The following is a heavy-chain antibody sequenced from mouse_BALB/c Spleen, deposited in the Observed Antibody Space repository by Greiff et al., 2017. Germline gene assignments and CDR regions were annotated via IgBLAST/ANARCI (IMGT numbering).Heavy chain of an antibody. V-gene: IGHV2-2*02. CDR1: GFSLTSYG. CDR2: IWSGGST. Sequence: VQLVESGPGLVQPSQSLSITCTVSGFSLTSYGVHWVRQSPGKGLEWLGVIWSGGSTDYNAAFISRLSISKDNSKSQVFFKMNSLQANDTAIYYCARKTMITTGGFAYWGQGTLVTVSA. J-gene: IGHJ3*01. CDR3: ARKTMITTGGFAY. D-gene: IGHD2-4*01.